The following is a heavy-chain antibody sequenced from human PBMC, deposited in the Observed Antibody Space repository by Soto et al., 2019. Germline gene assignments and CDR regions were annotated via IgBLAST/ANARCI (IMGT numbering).Heavy chain of an antibody. V-gene: IGHV4-34*01. Sequence: SETLSLTCAVYGGSFSGYYWSWIRQPPGKGLEWIGEINHSGSTNYNPSLKSRVTISVDTSKNQFSLKLSSLTAADTAVYYCARGHKQLAYYYYYMDVWGKGTTVTVSS. D-gene: IGHD6-13*01. CDR1: GGSFSGYY. J-gene: IGHJ6*03. CDR3: ARGHKQLAYYYYYMDV. CDR2: INHSGST.